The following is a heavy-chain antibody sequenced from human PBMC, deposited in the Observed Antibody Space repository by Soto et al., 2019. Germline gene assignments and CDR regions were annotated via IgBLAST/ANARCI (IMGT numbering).Heavy chain of an antibody. Sequence: EVQLVESGGGLVQPGGSLRLSCGASGFTFRTYWLSWVRQVPGKGLEWVANINQDGSEKNYVDSVKGRSTISQDNAKNSLYLQLSSLRAEDTALYYCARDGSTSWYSYDYHGMDVWGQGTTVTVSS. CDR3: ARDGSTSWYSYDYHGMDV. CDR1: GFTFRTYW. V-gene: IGHV3-7*05. CDR2: INQDGSEK. D-gene: IGHD5-18*01. J-gene: IGHJ6*02.